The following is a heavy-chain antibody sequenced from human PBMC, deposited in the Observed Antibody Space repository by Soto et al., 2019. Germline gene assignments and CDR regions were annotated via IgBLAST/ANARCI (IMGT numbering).Heavy chain of an antibody. Sequence: SETLSLTCTVSGGSISSGGYYWSWIRQHPGKGLEWIGEINHSGSTNYNPSLKSRVTISVDRSKNQFTLQLTSVTVEDTAVYYCATSYGNAWYTYWGQGTQVTVSS. CDR1: GGSISSGGYY. CDR3: ATSYGNAWYTY. D-gene: IGHD6-13*01. V-gene: IGHV4-61*08. CDR2: INHSGST. J-gene: IGHJ4*02.